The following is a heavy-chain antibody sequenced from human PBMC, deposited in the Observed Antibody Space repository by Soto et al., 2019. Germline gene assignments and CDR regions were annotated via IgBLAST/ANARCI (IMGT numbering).Heavy chain of an antibody. J-gene: IGHJ4*02. CDR3: AKDDRKIFGVHHKTYFDY. Sequence: GGSLRLSCAASGFTFSSYAMSWVRQAPGKGLEWVSAISGSGGSTYYADSVKGRFTISRDNSKNTLYLQMNSLRAEDTAVYYCAKDDRKIFGVHHKTYFDYWGQGTLVTAPQ. V-gene: IGHV3-23*01. CDR2: ISGSGGST. CDR1: GFTFSSYA. D-gene: IGHD3-3*01.